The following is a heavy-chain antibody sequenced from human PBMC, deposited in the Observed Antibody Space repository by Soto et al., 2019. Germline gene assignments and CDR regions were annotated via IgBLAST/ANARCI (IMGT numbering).Heavy chain of an antibody. CDR1: GCSISSYY. J-gene: IGHJ4*02. CDR3: ARVYGDYLDF. D-gene: IGHD4-17*01. CDR2: IYYSGST. Sequence: QLQLPESGPGLVKPSETLSLTCTVSGCSISSYYWSWIRQPPGKGLEWIGYIYYSGSTNYNPSLKSRVTISVDTSKNQFSLKLSSVTAADTAVYYCARVYGDYLDFWGQGTLVTVSS. V-gene: IGHV4-59*01.